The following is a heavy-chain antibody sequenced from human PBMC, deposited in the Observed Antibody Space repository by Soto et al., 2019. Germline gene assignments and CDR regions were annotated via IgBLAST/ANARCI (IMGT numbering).Heavy chain of an antibody. CDR1: GYSFTSYW. V-gene: IGHV5-10-1*01. CDR2: IDPSDSYT. Sequence: PGESLKISCKGSGYSFTSYWISWVRQMPGKGLEWMGRIDPSDSYTNYSPSFQGHVTISADKSISTAYLQWSSLKASDTAMYYCARREVATGDYYYYGMDVWGQGTTVTVSS. J-gene: IGHJ6*02. D-gene: IGHD5-12*01. CDR3: ARREVATGDYYYYGMDV.